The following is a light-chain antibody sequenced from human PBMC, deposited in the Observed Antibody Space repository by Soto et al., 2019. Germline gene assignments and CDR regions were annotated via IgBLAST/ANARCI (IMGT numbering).Light chain of an antibody. CDR3: QQYNSKPRT. J-gene: IGKJ1*01. CDR1: QSVSSNY. V-gene: IGKV3-20*01. Sequence: IVMTQSPGTLSLSPGESATLSCRASQSVSSNYLAWYQQKPGQALRLLIYGASTRATGIPDRFSGSASGTEFTLTISRLESEDFALYYCQQYNSKPRTFGQGTKVEIK. CDR2: GAS.